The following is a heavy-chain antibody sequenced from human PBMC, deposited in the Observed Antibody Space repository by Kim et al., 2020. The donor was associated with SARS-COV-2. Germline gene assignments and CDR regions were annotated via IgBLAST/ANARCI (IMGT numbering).Heavy chain of an antibody. CDR3: AREDLVGATTALDY. J-gene: IGHJ4*02. CDR1: GFTFSNYG. CDR2: IWYDGSNK. D-gene: IGHD1-26*01. V-gene: IGHV3-33*01. Sequence: GGSLRLSCAASGFTFSNYGMHWVRQAPGKGLEWVAVIWYDGSNKYYADSVKGRFTISRDSSKNTLYLHMNSLTAEDTAVYYCAREDLVGATTALDYWGQGTLVTVSS.